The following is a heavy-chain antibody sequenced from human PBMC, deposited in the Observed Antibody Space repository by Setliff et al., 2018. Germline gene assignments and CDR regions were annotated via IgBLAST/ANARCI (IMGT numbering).Heavy chain of an antibody. Sequence: SVKVSCKASGGTFSSYAISWVRQAPGQGLEWMGGIIPIFGTANYAQKFQGRVTITTDESTSTAYMGLSSLRSEDTAVYYCARATYYYDSGGYFLGAFDIWGQGTMVTVSS. CDR3: ARATYYYDSGGYFLGAFDI. D-gene: IGHD3-22*01. CDR1: GGTFSSYA. CDR2: IIPIFGTA. V-gene: IGHV1-69*05. J-gene: IGHJ3*02.